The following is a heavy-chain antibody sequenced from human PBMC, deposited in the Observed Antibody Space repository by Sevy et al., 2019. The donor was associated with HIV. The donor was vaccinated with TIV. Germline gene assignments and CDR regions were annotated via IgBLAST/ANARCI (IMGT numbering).Heavy chain of an antibody. CDR2: ISSSSSTI. J-gene: IGHJ6*02. D-gene: IGHD3-10*01. V-gene: IGHV3-48*02. CDR3: ARDREEYYGSGSYYSPPLYYYGMDV. Sequence: GGSLRLSCAASGFTFSSYSMNWVRQAPGKGLEWVSYISSSSSTIYYADSVKGRFTISRDNAKNSLYLQMNSLRDEDTALYYCARDREEYYGSGSYYSPPLYYYGMDVWGQGTTVTVSS. CDR1: GFTFSSYS.